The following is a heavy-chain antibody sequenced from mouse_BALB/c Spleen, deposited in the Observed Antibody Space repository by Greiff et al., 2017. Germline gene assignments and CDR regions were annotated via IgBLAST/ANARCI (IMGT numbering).Heavy chain of an antibody. Sequence: EVQLQESGGGLVQPGGSLKLSCAASGFTFSSYTMSWVRQTPEKRLEWVAYISNGGGSTYYPDTVKGRFTISRDNAKNTLYLQMSSLKSEDTAMYYCARTGYYFDYWGQGTTLTVSS. CDR2: ISNGGGST. CDR1: GFTFSSYT. J-gene: IGHJ2*01. CDR3: ARTGYYFDY. V-gene: IGHV5-12-2*01.